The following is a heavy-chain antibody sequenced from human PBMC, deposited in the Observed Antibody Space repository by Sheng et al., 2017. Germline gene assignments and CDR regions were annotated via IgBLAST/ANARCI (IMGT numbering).Heavy chain of an antibody. CDR1: GFIFSNYG. V-gene: IGHV3-30*18. Sequence: QVQLVESGGGAVQPGRSLRLSCAASGFIFSNYGMNWVRQAPGKGLDWVALISHDGNNKWYAESVKGRFTISRDNSKNTLYLQMNSLSSEDTAVYFCAKDRERQPYYGMDVWGQGTTVTVSS. CDR3: AKDRERQPYYGMDV. J-gene: IGHJ6*02. D-gene: IGHD6-13*01. CDR2: ISHDGNNK.